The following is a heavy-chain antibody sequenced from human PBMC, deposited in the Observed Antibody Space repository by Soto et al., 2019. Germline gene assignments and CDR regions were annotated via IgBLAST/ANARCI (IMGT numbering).Heavy chain of an antibody. Sequence: QVQLQESGAGLVKPSETLSLTCTVSGGSIDNYYWSWIRQPPGRGLEWIGFIYSSGSTNYNPSVKSRVTISAEAVRKQGLFEVPSVTTADTGGYYRGGGGTRGGATGNTYAVWGPGTPVTVSS. D-gene: IGHD4-17*01. CDR1: GGSIDNYY. J-gene: IGHJ6*01. CDR2: IYSSGST. V-gene: IGHV4-4*08. CDR3: GGGGTRGGATGNTYAV.